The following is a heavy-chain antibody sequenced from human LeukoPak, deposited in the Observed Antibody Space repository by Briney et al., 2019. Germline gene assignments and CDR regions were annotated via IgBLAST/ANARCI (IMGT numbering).Heavy chain of an antibody. CDR3: ARGQSLVWWEPGRNWFDP. J-gene: IGHJ5*02. Sequence: NPSETLSLTCTVSGGSISSYYWSWIRQPPGKGLEWIGEINHSGSTNYNPSLKSRVTISVDTSKNQFSLKLSSVTAADAAVYYCARGQSLVWWEPGRNWFDPWGQGTLVTVSS. D-gene: IGHD2-15*01. CDR2: INHSGST. V-gene: IGHV4-34*01. CDR1: GGSISSYY.